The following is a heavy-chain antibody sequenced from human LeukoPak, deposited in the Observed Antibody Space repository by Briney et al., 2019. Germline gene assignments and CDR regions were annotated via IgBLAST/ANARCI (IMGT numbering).Heavy chain of an antibody. CDR2: INYSGSA. Sequence: SETLSLTCNVSGGSLSSYYFSWIRQSPGKGLEWIAYINYSGSASYNPSLKSRVTISVDTSKNQFSLKLSSVTAADTAVYYCARASGYASDYWGQGTLVTVSS. CDR1: GGSLSSYY. V-gene: IGHV4-59*12. CDR3: ARASGYASDY. D-gene: IGHD5-12*01. J-gene: IGHJ4*02.